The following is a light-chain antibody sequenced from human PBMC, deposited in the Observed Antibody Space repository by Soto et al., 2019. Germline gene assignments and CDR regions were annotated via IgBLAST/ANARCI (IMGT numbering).Light chain of an antibody. CDR1: SSDVVINNL. V-gene: IGLV2-23*01. CDR3: YSYAADYVYV. Sequence: QSALTQPASVSGTTGQSISIPCTGTSSDVVINNLVSWFQPPPAKVPKLIIYDGTTRPSGVSDRFSGSKSGNTASLTISGLQAEDEADYYCYSYAADYVYVFGT. J-gene: IGLJ1*01. CDR2: DGT.